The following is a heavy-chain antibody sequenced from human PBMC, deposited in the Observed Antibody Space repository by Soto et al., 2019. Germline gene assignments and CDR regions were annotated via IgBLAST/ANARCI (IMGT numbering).Heavy chain of an antibody. V-gene: IGHV3-13*01. CDR2: IGRAGDT. CDR3: VRDTSVAGTGEFDS. CDR1: GFTFSNDD. J-gene: IGHJ4*02. D-gene: IGHD6-19*01. Sequence: EVQLVESGGGLVQPGGSLRLSCAASGFTFSNDDMHWVRQGTGKGLEWVSGIGRAGDTYYLGSVKGRFTISRENAKNSLYLQMHSLRAEDTAVYFCVRDTSVAGTGEFDSWGQGTLVTVSS.